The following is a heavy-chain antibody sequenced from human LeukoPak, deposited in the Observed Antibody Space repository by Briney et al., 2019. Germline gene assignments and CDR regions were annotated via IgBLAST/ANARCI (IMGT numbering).Heavy chain of an antibody. D-gene: IGHD5-24*01. J-gene: IGHJ4*02. CDR1: GFTFSSYA. V-gene: IGHV3-30*04. Sequence: GGSLRLSCAASGFTFSSYAMHWVRQAPGKGLEWVAVISYDGSNKYYADSVKGRFTISRDNSKNTLYLQMNSLRAEDTAVYYCASSVEMATITGYWGQGTLVTVSS. CDR2: ISYDGSNK. CDR3: ASSVEMATITGY.